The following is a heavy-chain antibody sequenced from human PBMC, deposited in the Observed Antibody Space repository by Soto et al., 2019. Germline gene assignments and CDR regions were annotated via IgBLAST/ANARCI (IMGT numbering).Heavy chain of an antibody. J-gene: IGHJ6*02. D-gene: IGHD6-19*01. V-gene: IGHV3-30-3*01. CDR1: GFTFSSYA. CDR2: ISYDGSNK. Sequence: QVQLVESGGGVVQPGRSLRLSCAASGFTFSSYAMHWVRQAPGKGLEWVAVISYDGSNKYYADSVKGRFTISRDNSKNTLYLQMNILRAEDTAVYYCAREVKQWLDSYYYGMDVWGQGTTVTVSS. CDR3: AREVKQWLDSYYYGMDV.